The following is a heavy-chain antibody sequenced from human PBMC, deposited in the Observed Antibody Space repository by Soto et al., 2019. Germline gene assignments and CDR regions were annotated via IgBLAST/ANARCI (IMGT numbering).Heavy chain of an antibody. V-gene: IGHV4-31*03. CDR1: CASISVHTYY. J-gene: IGHJ4*02. D-gene: IGHD3-10*01. CDR3: ARDAGGGTGSYYRYFDH. CDR2: TYNTGST. Sequence: QVHLQESGPGLVKPSQTLSLTCTVSCASISVHTYYWSWVRQLPGKGLESIGHTYNTGSTYYNPSLRCRVTISLDTSKHQFSLKLNSVTAADTAVYSCARDAGGGTGSYYRYFDHWVQGILVPVSS.